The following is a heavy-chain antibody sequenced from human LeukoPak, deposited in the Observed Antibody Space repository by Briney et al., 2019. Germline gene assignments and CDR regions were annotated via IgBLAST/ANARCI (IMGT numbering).Heavy chain of an antibody. J-gene: IGHJ6*04. CDR2: ISSSSSYI. D-gene: IGHD2-2*01. CDR1: GFTVSSNY. CDR3: ARACSSTSCYDYYYGMDV. Sequence: GGSLRLSCAASGFTVSSNYMSWVRQAPGKGLEWVSSISSSSSYIYYADSVKGRFTISRDNAKNSLYLQMNSLRAEDTAVYYCARACSSTSCYDYYYGMDVWGKGTTVTVSS. V-gene: IGHV3-21*01.